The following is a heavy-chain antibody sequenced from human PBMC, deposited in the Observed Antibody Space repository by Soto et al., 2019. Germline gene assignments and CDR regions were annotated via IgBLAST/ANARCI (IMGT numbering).Heavy chain of an antibody. D-gene: IGHD2-21*02. Sequence: GGSLRLSCAASGFSFIDYAINWVRQVPGRGLEYVAGIGGRGGNAFYADSMKGRFSISRDNSKNTVYLHMHSLRVDDSAMYYCAKARHSGDFAGSYDSWGQGTLVTVSS. CDR2: IGGRGGNA. CDR3: AKARHSGDFAGSYDS. J-gene: IGHJ5*02. CDR1: GFSFIDYA. V-gene: IGHV3-23*01.